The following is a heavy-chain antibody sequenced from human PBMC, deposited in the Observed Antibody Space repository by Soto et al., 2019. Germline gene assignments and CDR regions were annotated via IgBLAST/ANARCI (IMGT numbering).Heavy chain of an antibody. D-gene: IGHD3-3*01. CDR2: IWYDGSNK. CDR1: GFTFSSYG. Sequence: QVQLVESGGGVVQPGRSLRLSCAASGFTFSSYGMHWVRQAPGKGLEWVAVIWYDGSNKYYADSVKGRFTISRDNSKNTLYLQMNSLRAEDTAVYYCARDAIFGPFDYCGQGTLVTVSS. J-gene: IGHJ4*02. CDR3: ARDAIFGPFDY. V-gene: IGHV3-33*01.